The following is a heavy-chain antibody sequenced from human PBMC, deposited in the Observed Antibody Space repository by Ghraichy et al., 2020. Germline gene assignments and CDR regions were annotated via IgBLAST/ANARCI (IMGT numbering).Heavy chain of an antibody. V-gene: IGHV3-48*02. Sequence: GGSLRLSCAASGFTFSSYSMNWVRQAPGKGLEWVSYISSSSSTIYYADSVKGRFTISRDNAKNSLYLQMNSLRDEDTAVYYCARDGNCSGGSCYTSYYYYYYMDVWGKGTTVTVSS. CDR3: ARDGNCSGGSCYTSYYYYYYMDV. D-gene: IGHD2-15*01. CDR2: ISSSSSTI. J-gene: IGHJ6*03. CDR1: GFTFSSYS.